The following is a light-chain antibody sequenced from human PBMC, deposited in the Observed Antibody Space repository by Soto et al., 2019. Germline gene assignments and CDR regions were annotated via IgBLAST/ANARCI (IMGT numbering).Light chain of an antibody. J-gene: IGKJ4*01. CDR2: DVS. Sequence: AIQLTQSPSSLSASVGDRVTIICRASQGISSALAWYQQKPGKAPKLLIYDVSSLETGAPSRFSGSGSGTDFTLTISSLKPEDFATYYCQQFNSYPLTFGGGTRVEIK. V-gene: IGKV1-13*02. CDR1: QGISSA. CDR3: QQFNSYPLT.